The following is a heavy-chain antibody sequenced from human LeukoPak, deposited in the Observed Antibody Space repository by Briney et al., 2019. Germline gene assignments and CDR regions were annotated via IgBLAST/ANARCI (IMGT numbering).Heavy chain of an antibody. J-gene: IGHJ4*02. CDR2: ISSSSSTI. D-gene: IGHD6-13*01. V-gene: IGHV3-48*02. CDR3: ARARRYRSSWYHDY. Sequence: GGSLRLSCAASGFSFSTYTMNWVRQAPGKGLDWVSYISSSSSTIYYADSVKGRFAISRDNANNSLYLQMNSLRDEDTAVYYCARARRYRSSWYHDYWGQGSLVTVSS. CDR1: GFSFSTYT.